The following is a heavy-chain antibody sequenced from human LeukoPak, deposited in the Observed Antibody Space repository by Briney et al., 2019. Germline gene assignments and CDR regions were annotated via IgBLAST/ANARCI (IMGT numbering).Heavy chain of an antibody. CDR1: GFTFSSYD. V-gene: IGHV3-23*01. CDR2: ISGSGGST. J-gene: IGHJ5*02. Sequence: PGGSLRLSCAASGFTFSSYDMSWVRQAPGKGLEWVSAISGSGGSTYYADSVKGRFTISRDNSKNTLYLQMNSLRAEDTAVYYCAKLGIVVVVAATTWFDPWGQGTLVTVSS. D-gene: IGHD2-15*01. CDR3: AKLGIVVVVAATTWFDP.